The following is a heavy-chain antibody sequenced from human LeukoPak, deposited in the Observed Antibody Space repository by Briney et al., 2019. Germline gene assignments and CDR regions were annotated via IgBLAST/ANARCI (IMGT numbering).Heavy chain of an antibody. J-gene: IGHJ5*02. V-gene: IGHV4-34*01. CDR3: ARGSGSYTGAADH. D-gene: IGHD6-19*01. Sequence: SETLSLTCAVHGLSFTGYYWSWLRQPPGKGLEWIGEMNHRGNSYFNPSFKSRVSISLDTSRKQFSLNLTSVTAADTAFYFCARGSGSYTGAADHWGQGTLVTVSS. CDR2: MNHRGNS. CDR1: GLSFTGYY.